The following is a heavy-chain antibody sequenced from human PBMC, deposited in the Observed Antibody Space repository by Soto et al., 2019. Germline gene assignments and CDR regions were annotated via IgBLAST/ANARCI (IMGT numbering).Heavy chain of an antibody. CDR1: GGSISHYH. CDR3: ARVGADAYWSGYGDY. CDR2: ISYTGST. J-gene: IGHJ4*02. V-gene: IGHV4-59*01. D-gene: IGHD3-3*01. Sequence: QEQLQESGPRLVKPSETLSLTCSVSGGSISHYHWSWIRQPPGKGLEWIGYISYTGSTNYSPSLKSRVTMLLATSKKQFSLNLSSVTAADTAVDYCARVGADAYWSGYGDYWGQGTLVTVSS.